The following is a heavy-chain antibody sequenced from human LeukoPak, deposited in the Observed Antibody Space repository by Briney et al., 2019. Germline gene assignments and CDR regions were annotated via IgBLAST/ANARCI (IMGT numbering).Heavy chain of an antibody. CDR2: INPYNDNT. Sequence: ASVKVSCKASGYTFINYGISWVRQAPGQGLEWMGWINPYNDNTKYTQNLQGRVTMTTDTSTGTAYMELRSLRSDDTAIYYCARDLREIISVAGFDPGAREPWSPSPQ. CDR1: GYTFINYG. V-gene: IGHV1-18*01. D-gene: IGHD6-19*01. J-gene: IGHJ5*02. CDR3: ARDLREIISVAGFDP.